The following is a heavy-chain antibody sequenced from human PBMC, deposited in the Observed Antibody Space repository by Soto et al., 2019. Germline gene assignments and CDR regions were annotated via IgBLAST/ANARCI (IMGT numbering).Heavy chain of an antibody. CDR3: ARDPEYCANGVCYDYYYYGMDV. V-gene: IGHV3-48*03. J-gene: IGHJ6*02. D-gene: IGHD2-8*01. CDR2: ISGSGSTI. Sequence: GGSLRLSCAASGFTFSSYEMNWVRQAPGKGLEWVSYISGSGSTIYYADSVKGRFTISRDNAEKALYLQMSSLRAEDTAVYYCARDPEYCANGVCYDYYYYGMDVWGQETTVTVSS. CDR1: GFTFSSYE.